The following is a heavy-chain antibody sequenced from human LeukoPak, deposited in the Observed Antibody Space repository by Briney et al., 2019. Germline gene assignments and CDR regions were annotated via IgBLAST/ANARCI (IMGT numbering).Heavy chain of an antibody. CDR1: GGSFSGYY. V-gene: IGHV4-34*01. CDR3: ARGHVTIFGVVIKRVSYFDY. CDR2: INHSGST. Sequence: SETLSLTCAVYGGSFSGYYWSWIRQPPGKGLEWIGEINHSGSTNYNPSLESRVTISVDTSKNQFSLKLSSVTAADTAVYYCARGHVTIFGVVIKRVSYFDYWGQGTLVTVSS. J-gene: IGHJ4*02. D-gene: IGHD3-3*01.